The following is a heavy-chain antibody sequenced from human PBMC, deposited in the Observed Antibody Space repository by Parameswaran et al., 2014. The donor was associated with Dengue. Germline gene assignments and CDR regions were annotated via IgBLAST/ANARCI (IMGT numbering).Heavy chain of an antibody. Sequence: WIRQPPGKGLEWVANIKQDGSEKYYVDSVKGRFTISRDNAKNSLYLQMNSLRAEDTAVYYCARVYGSGSYFYYYYYGMDVWGQGTTVTVSS. CDR2: IKQDGSEK. D-gene: IGHD3-10*01. J-gene: IGHJ6*02. CDR3: ARVYGSGSYFYYYYYGMDV. V-gene: IGHV3-7*03.